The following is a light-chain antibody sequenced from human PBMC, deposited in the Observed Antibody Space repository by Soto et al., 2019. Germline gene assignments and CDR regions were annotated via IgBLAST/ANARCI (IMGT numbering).Light chain of an antibody. CDR1: QSISDS. Sequence: IQMTQSPSTLPASVGDRVTITCRASQSISDSLAWYQQKPGKAPKVLIYGASTLQSGVPSRFSGSGSGTDFTLTISSLQPEDFATYYCLQDYNYPHTFGPGANVDIK. J-gene: IGKJ3*01. CDR3: LQDYNYPHT. CDR2: GAS. V-gene: IGKV1-6*01.